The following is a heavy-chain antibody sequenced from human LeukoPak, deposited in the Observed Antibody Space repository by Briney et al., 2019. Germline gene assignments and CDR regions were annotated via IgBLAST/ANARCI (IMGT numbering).Heavy chain of an antibody. CDR3: ATDYYDSSGYSIPNIPSDY. V-gene: IGHV3-30*03. D-gene: IGHD3-22*01. CDR2: ISYDGSNK. Sequence: PGGSLRLSCAASRFTFSSYGMHWVRQAPGKGLEWVAVISYDGSNKYYADSVKGRFTISRDNSKNTLYLQMNSLRAEDTAVYYCATDYYDSSGYSIPNIPSDYRGQGTLVTVSS. CDR1: RFTFSSYG. J-gene: IGHJ4*02.